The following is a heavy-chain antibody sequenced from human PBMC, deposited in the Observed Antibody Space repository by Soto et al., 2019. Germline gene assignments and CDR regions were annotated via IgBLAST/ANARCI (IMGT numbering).Heavy chain of an antibody. V-gene: IGHV4-31*01. Sequence: QVQLQESGPGLVKPSQTLSLTCTVSGGSISSGGYYWSWIRQHPGKGLEWIGYIYYSGSTYYNPSLKSLVTISVDPSKNQFSLKLSAVTAADTAVYYCARAGITIFGVVKYYYYMDVWGKGTTVTVSS. CDR2: IYYSGST. J-gene: IGHJ6*03. CDR1: GGSISSGGYY. CDR3: ARAGITIFGVVKYYYYMDV. D-gene: IGHD3-3*01.